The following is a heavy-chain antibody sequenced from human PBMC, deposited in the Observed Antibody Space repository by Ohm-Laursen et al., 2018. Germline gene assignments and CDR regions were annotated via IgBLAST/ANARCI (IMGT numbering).Heavy chain of an antibody. Sequence: SLRLSCAASGFTFSTYWMSWVRQAPGKGLEWVANIKPDGSEKYYVDSVKGRFTISRDNAKNSLYLQMNSLRADDTAVYYCANGYYFDSWGQGTLVAVSS. J-gene: IGHJ4*02. V-gene: IGHV3-7*01. CDR2: IKPDGSEK. CDR1: GFTFSTYW. CDR3: ANGYYFDS.